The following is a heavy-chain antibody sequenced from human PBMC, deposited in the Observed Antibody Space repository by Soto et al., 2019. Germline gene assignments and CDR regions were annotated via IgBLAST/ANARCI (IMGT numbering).Heavy chain of an antibody. CDR3: AKGLGSSWLAKDKYYFDY. V-gene: IGHV3-23*01. CDR2: ISGSGGST. J-gene: IGHJ4*02. D-gene: IGHD6-13*01. CDR1: GFTFSSYA. Sequence: GGSLRLSCAASGFTFSSYAMSWVRQAPGKGLEWVSAISGSGGSTYYADSVKGRFTISRDNSKNTLYLQMNSLRAEDTAVYYCAKGLGSSWLAKDKYYFDYWGQGTLVTVSS.